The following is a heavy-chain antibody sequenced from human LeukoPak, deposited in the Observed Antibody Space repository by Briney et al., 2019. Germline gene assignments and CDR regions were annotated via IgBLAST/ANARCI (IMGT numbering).Heavy chain of an antibody. J-gene: IGHJ4*02. CDR2: IKQDGSEK. Sequence: GGSLRLSCAASGFTFSSYWMSWVRQAPGKGLERVANIKQDGSEKYYVDSVKGRFTISRDNAKNSLYLQMNSLRAEDTAVYYCAREGYCTNGVCYWGHDYFDYWGQGTLVTVSS. CDR3: AREGYCTNGVCYWGHDYFDY. CDR1: GFTFSSYW. V-gene: IGHV3-7*01. D-gene: IGHD2-8*01.